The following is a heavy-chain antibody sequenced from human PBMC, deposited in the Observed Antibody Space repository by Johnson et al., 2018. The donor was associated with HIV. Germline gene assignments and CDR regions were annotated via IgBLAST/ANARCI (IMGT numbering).Heavy chain of an antibody. V-gene: IGHV3-30-3*01. D-gene: IGHD3-22*01. CDR3: VRDGNYYDRSGYRVDAFDV. CDR2: ISDDGTNT. Sequence: VQVVESGGGVVQPERSLRLSCAASEFSFSTYAMRWVRQAPGKGLEGVAGISDDGTNTDYGDAVKGRFTISRDNSKNTLYLQMNSLRAGDTAVYYCVRDGNYYDRSGYRVDAFDVWGQGTMVTVSS. CDR1: EFSFSTYA. J-gene: IGHJ3*01.